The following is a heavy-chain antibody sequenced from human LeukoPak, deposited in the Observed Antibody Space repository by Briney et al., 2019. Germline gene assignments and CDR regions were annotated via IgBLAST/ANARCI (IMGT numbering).Heavy chain of an antibody. J-gene: IGHJ4*02. D-gene: IGHD3-10*01. Sequence: SETLSLTCSVSSVSISTFFWSWIRQPPGKGLEWIGSIHYSGDTKYNPSLKSRVTTSVDTSKNQFSLRLSSVTAADTAVYYCATLRRTGEYFDYWGQGTLVTVSS. V-gene: IGHV4-59*08. CDR3: ATLRRTGEYFDY. CDR2: IHYSGDT. CDR1: SVSISTFF.